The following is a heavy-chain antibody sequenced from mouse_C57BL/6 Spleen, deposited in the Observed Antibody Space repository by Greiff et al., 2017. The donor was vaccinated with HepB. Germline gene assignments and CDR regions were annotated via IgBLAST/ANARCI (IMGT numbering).Heavy chain of an antibody. CDR3: ARRVTTVVARGYYFDY. J-gene: IGHJ2*01. D-gene: IGHD1-1*01. CDR2: INPSNGGT. Sequence: QVQLQQPGTELVKPGASVKLSCKASGYTFTSYWMHWVKQRPGQGLEWIGNINPSNGGTNYNEKFKSKATLTVDKSSSTAYMLLSSLTSEDSAVYYCARRVTTVVARGYYFDYWGQGTTLTVSS. V-gene: IGHV1-53*01. CDR1: GYTFTSYW.